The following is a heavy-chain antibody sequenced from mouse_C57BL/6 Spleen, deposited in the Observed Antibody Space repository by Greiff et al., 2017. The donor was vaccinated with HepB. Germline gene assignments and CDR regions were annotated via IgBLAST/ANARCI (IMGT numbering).Heavy chain of an antibody. CDR2: IDPETGGT. CDR3: TRWDYGSSYGYFDV. Sequence: VKLMESGAELVRPGASVTLSCKASGYTFTDYEMHWVKQTPVHGLEWIGAIDPETGGTAYNQKFKGKAILTADKSSSTAYMELRSLTSEDSAVYYCTRWDYGSSYGYFDVWGTGTTVTVSS. CDR1: GYTFTDYE. D-gene: IGHD1-1*01. V-gene: IGHV1-15*01. J-gene: IGHJ1*03.